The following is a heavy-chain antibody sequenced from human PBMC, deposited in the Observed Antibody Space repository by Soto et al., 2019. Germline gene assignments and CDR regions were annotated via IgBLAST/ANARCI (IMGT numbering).Heavy chain of an antibody. CDR1: GFTFSSYG. V-gene: IGHV3-33*01. D-gene: IGHD5-18*01. CDR3: ARYATAKYSYGDY. J-gene: IGHJ4*02. CDR2: IWYDGSNK. Sequence: QVQLVESGGGVVQPGRSLRLSCAASGFTFSSYGMHWVRQAPGKGLEWVAVIWYDGSNKYYADSVKGRFTISRDNSKNTRYLQMNSLRAEDTAVYYCARYATAKYSYGDYWGQGTLVTVSS.